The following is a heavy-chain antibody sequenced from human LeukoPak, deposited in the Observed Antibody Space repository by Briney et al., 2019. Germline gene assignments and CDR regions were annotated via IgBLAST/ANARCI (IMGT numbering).Heavy chain of an antibody. CDR3: ARGRAYYDFWSGYYNWFDP. CDR2: IKSDGSST. D-gene: IGHD3-3*01. J-gene: IGHJ5*02. Sequence: GGSLRLSCAASGFTFSSYWMHWVRQAPGKGLVWVSRIKSDGSSTRYADSVKGRFTISRDNAKNTLYLQMNSLRAEDTAVYYCARGRAYYDFWSGYYNWFDPWGQGTLVTVS. V-gene: IGHV3-74*01. CDR1: GFTFSSYW.